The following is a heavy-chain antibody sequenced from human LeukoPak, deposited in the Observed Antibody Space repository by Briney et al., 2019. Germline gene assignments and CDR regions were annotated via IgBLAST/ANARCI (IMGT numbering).Heavy chain of an antibody. Sequence: GGSLRLSCAASGFTFSSFGMHWVRQAPGRGLEWVALLSFDGNHQFYADSVKGRFTLSRDNLKNMVFLEMTSLRVEDTAVYYSARDWFDSGWYLDHWGQGALVTVSS. D-gene: IGHD6-19*01. J-gene: IGHJ4*02. V-gene: IGHV3-30*03. CDR2: LSFDGNHQ. CDR3: ARDWFDSGWYLDH. CDR1: GFTFSSFG.